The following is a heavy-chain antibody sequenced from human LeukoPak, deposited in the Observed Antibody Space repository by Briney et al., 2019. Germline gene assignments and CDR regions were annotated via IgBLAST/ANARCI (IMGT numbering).Heavy chain of an antibody. Sequence: GASVKVSCKASGYTFTGYYMHWVRQAPGQGREWMGWINPNSGGTNYAQKFQGRVTMTRDTSISTAYMELSRLRSDDTAVYYCARALWSGEFSFDYWGQGTLVTVSS. D-gene: IGHD3-10*01. J-gene: IGHJ4*02. V-gene: IGHV1-2*02. CDR2: INPNSGGT. CDR1: GYTFTGYY. CDR3: ARALWSGEFSFDY.